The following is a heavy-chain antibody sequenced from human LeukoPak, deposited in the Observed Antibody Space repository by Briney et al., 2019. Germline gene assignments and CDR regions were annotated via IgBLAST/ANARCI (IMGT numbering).Heavy chain of an antibody. V-gene: IGHV4-34*01. D-gene: IGHD3-10*01. CDR3: ARGGTRITMVRGVIPLDY. CDR2: INHSGST. Sequence: SETLSLTCAVYGGSFSGYYWSWIRQPPGEGLEWIGEINHSGSTNYNPSLKSRVTISVDTSKNQFSLKLSPVTAADTAVYYGARGGTRITMVRGVIPLDYWGQGTPVTVSS. J-gene: IGHJ4*02. CDR1: GGSFSGYY.